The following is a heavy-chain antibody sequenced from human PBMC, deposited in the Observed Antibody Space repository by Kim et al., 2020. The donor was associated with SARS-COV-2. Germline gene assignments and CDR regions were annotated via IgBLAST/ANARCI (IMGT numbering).Heavy chain of an antibody. CDR1: GFTFINDW. J-gene: IGHJ6*02. CDR2: IKTQTDGGTT. V-gene: IGHV3-15*01. Sequence: GGSLRLSCAASGFTFINDWMSWVRQAPGKGLEWVARIKTQTDGGTTDYAAPVKGRFTISRDDSENRLYLQMNSLKIEDTAVYYCTRELYGMDVWGQGTTVTVSS. CDR3: TRELYGMDV.